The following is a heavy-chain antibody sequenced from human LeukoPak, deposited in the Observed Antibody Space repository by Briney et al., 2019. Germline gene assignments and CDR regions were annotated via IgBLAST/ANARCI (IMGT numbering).Heavy chain of an antibody. D-gene: IGHD5-12*01. V-gene: IGHV4-39*07. Sequence: SETLSLTCTVSGGSIGSSDSFWGWIRQPPGKGLEWIGSIYYSGTTYYNPSLKSRLTISVDTSKNHFSLKLTSVTAADTAVYYCATHSPEWRYSGYYNYYYIDVWGKGTTVTVSS. CDR1: GGSIGSSDSF. J-gene: IGHJ6*03. CDR3: ATHSPEWRYSGYYNYYYIDV. CDR2: IYYSGTT.